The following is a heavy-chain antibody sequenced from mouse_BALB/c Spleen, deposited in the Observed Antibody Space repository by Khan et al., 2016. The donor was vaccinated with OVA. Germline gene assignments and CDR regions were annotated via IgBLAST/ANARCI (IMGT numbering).Heavy chain of an antibody. J-gene: IGHJ1*01. CDR1: GYTFTNYG. CDR2: INTYTGEP. CDR3: GRGASYWYFDV. V-gene: IGHV9-1*02. Sequence: QVQLQQSGPELKKPGETVKISCKASGYTFTNYGMNWVKQAPGKGLKWMGWINTYTGEPTYTDDFKGRFAFSLETSASTAYLQINNLKNEDMATDCCGRGASYWYFDVWGAGTTVTVSS.